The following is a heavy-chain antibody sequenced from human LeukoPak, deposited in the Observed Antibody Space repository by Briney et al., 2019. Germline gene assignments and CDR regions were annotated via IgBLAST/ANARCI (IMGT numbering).Heavy chain of an antibody. D-gene: IGHD5-12*01. V-gene: IGHV3-7*04. J-gene: IGHJ4*02. CDR3: ARDLGGYGRLDY. CDR1: GFTFSSDW. Sequence: GGSLRPSCAASGFTFSSDWMSWVRQAPGKGLEWVSNIKQDGSEKYYVDSVKGRFTISRDNAKNSLYLQMSSLRAEDTAVYYCARDLGGYGRLDYWGQGILVTVSS. CDR2: IKQDGSEK.